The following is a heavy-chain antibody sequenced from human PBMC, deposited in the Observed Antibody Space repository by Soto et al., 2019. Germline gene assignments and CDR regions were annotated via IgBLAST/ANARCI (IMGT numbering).Heavy chain of an antibody. CDR2: ISGSGGST. D-gene: IGHD3-16*02. CDR1: GFTFSSYA. V-gene: IGHV3-23*01. CDR3: AKDRPEYDYVWGSYRYGSDY. J-gene: IGHJ4*02. Sequence: VQLLESGGGLVQPGGSLRLSCAASGFTFSSYAMSWVRQAPGKGLEWVSAISGSGGSTYYADSVKGRFTISRDNSKNTLYLQMNSLRAEDTAVYYCAKDRPEYDYVWGSYRYGSDYWGQGTLVTVSS.